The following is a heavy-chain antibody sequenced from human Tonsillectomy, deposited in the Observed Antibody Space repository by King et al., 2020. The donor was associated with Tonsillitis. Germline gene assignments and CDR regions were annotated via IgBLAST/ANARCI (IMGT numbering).Heavy chain of an antibody. D-gene: IGHD2-21*01. CDR3: ACRLAVVVVDSSAVDC. V-gene: IGHV1-69*01. CDR2: IIPILSRT. Sequence: QAQLVQSGAEVKKPGSSVKVSCKASGGAFSNYGIHWVRQAPGQGLEWVGGIIPILSRTNYAQKFQDRVTITADESTTTAYMELSSLKSEDTAVYYFACRLAVVVVDSSAVDCWGQGTLVSVS. CDR1: GGAFSNYG. J-gene: IGHJ4*02.